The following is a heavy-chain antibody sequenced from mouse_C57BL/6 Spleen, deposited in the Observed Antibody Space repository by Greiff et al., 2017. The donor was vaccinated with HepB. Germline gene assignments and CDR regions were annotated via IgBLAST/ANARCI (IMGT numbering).Heavy chain of an antibody. D-gene: IGHD2-5*01. J-gene: IGHJ4*01. CDR1: GYSITSGYY. V-gene: IGHV3-6*01. CDR3: ARAYSNCLAMDY. CDR2: ISYDGSN. Sequence: EVQLQESGPGLVKPSQSLSLTCSVTGYSITSGYYWNWIRQFPGNKLEWMGYISYDGSNNYNPSLKNRISITRDTSKNQFFLKLNSVTTEDTATYYCARAYSNCLAMDYWGQGTSVTVSS.